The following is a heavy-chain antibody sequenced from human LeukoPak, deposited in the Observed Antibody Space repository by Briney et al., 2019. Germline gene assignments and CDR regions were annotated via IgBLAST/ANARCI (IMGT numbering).Heavy chain of an antibody. D-gene: IGHD3-9*01. CDR1: GYTLTELS. J-gene: IGHJ6*02. CDR2: FDPEDGET. CDR3: AAQINYDILTGPGGMDV. V-gene: IGHV1-24*01. Sequence: ASVKVSCKFSGYTLTELSMHWVRQAPGKGLEWMGGFDPEDGETIYAQKFQGRVTMTEDTSTDTAYMELSSLRSEDTAVYYCAAQINYDILTGPGGMDVWGQGTTVTVSS.